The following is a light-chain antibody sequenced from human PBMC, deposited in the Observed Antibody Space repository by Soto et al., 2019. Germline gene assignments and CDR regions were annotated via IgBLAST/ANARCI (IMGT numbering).Light chain of an antibody. V-gene: IGKV1-5*01. Sequence: DIQMTQSPSTLSASVGDRVTITCRASQSISSWLAWYQQKPWKAPKLLIYDASSLESGVPSRFSGSGSGTEFTLTISSLQPDDFATYYCQQYNSYSPWTFGQGTKVDIK. CDR3: QQYNSYSPWT. J-gene: IGKJ1*01. CDR2: DAS. CDR1: QSISSW.